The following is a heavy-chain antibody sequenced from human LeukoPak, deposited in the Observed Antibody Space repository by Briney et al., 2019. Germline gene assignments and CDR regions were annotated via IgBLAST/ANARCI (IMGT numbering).Heavy chain of an antibody. CDR2: IRYDGSNK. Sequence: GGSLRLSCAASGFTFSSYGVHWVRQAPGKGLEWVAFIRYDGSNKYYADSVKGRFTISRDNSKNTLYLQMNSLRAEDTAVYYCAKGRRYSGYDALDYWGQGTLATVSS. D-gene: IGHD5-12*01. V-gene: IGHV3-30*02. J-gene: IGHJ4*02. CDR3: AKGRRYSGYDALDY. CDR1: GFTFSSYG.